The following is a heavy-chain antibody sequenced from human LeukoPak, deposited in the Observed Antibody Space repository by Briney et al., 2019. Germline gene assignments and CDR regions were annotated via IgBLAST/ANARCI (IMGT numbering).Heavy chain of an antibody. CDR1: GFTFSSYS. D-gene: IGHD2-2*01. V-gene: IGHV3-48*01. Sequence: GGSLRLSCAASGFTFSSYSMNWVRQAPGKGLEWVSYISSRSSTIYYADSVKGRFTISRDNAKNSLCLQMNSLRAEDTAVYYCARVVPAAMDYYYYYYMDVRGKGTTVTVSS. J-gene: IGHJ6*03. CDR2: ISSRSSTI. CDR3: ARVVPAAMDYYYYYYMDV.